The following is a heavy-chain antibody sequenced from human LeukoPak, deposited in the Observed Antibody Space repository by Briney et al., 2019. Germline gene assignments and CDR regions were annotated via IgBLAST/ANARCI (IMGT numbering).Heavy chain of an antibody. J-gene: IGHJ3*02. D-gene: IGHD4-17*01. CDR2: IYSGGST. CDR3: AANYGDYGVYAFDI. CDR1: GFTVSSNY. V-gene: IGHV3-53*04. Sequence: GSLRLSCAASGFTVSSNYMSWVRQAPGKGLEWVSVIYSGGSTYYADSVKGRFTISRHNSKNTLYLQMNSLRAEDTAVYYCAANYGDYGVYAFDIWGQGTMVTVSS.